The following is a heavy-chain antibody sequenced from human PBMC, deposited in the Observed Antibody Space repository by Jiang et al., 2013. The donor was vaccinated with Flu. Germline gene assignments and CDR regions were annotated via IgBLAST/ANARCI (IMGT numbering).Heavy chain of an antibody. CDR2: IATDAGNP. V-gene: IGHV7-4-1*02. CDR1: GYSFRTYA. J-gene: IGHJ4*02. CDR3: ARDNWNYGLDY. Sequence: QSGSELKTPGASVEISCKASGYSFRTYAINWVRQAPGQGLEWMGWIATDAGNPTYAQAFTGRFVISLDTSVSTTYLQISNLQPEDSAVYYCARDNWNYGLDYVGQG. D-gene: IGHD1-7*01.